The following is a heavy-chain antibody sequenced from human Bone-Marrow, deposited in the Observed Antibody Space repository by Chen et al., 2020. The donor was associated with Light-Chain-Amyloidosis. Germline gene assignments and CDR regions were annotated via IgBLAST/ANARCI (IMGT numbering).Heavy chain of an antibody. V-gene: IGHV4-34*01. CDR2: INHSGST. CDR1: GGSFSGYY. CDR3: ARGSPIVVVPAAQEVGAFDI. J-gene: IGHJ3*02. Sequence: QVQLQQWGAGLLKPSETLSLTGAVDGGSFSGYYWSWIRQPPGKGLEWIGEINHSGSTNYNPSLKSRVTISVDTSKNQFSLKLSSVTAADTAVYYCARGSPIVVVPAAQEVGAFDIWGQGTMVTVSS. D-gene: IGHD2-2*01.